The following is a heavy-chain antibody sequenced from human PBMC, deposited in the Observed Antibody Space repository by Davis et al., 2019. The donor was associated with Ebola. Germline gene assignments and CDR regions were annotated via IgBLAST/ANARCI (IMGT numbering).Heavy chain of an antibody. J-gene: IGHJ6*04. CDR3: AKDQRGFKYVDTAMVRGGYYYYGMDV. CDR2: ISGSGGST. V-gene: IGHV3-23*01. CDR1: VITFSSYA. Sequence: PGGSLRLSCTDSVITFSSYAMTWVRQAPGKGLEWVSAISGSGGSTYYADSVKGRFTISRDNSKNTLYLQMNSLRAEDTAVYYCAKDQRGFKYVDTAMVRGGYYYYGMDVWGKGTTVTVSS. D-gene: IGHD5-18*01.